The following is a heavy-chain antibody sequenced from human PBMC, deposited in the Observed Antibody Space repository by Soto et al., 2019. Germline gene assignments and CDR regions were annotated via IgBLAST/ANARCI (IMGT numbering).Heavy chain of an antibody. CDR2: ISSTTNYI. CDR1: GFTFTRYS. V-gene: IGHV3-21*06. Sequence: GGSLRLSCAASGFTFTRYSMNLVRQAPGKGLECVSSISSTTNYIYYGDSMKGRVTISRDYDKNSLYLEMNSLRAEDTAVYYCARESEDLTSNFVYWGQGALVNVSS. J-gene: IGHJ4*02. CDR3: ARESEDLTSNFVY.